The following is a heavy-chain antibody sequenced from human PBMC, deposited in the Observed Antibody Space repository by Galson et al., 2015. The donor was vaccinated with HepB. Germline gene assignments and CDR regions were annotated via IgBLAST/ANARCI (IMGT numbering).Heavy chain of an antibody. Sequence: SVKVSCKASGYTFTGYYMHWVRQAPGQGLEWMGRINPNSGGTNYAQKFQGRVTMTRDMSISTAYMELSRLRSDDTAVYYCARLPIWRFLGSGYSLYFDYWGQGTLVTVSS. CDR3: ARLPIWRFLGSGYSLYFDY. CDR2: INPNSGGT. CDR1: GYTFTGYY. V-gene: IGHV1-2*06. J-gene: IGHJ4*02. D-gene: IGHD3-3*01.